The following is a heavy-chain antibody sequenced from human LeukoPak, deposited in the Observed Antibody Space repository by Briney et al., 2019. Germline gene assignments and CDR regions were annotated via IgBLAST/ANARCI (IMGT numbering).Heavy chain of an antibody. J-gene: IGHJ4*02. CDR1: GGSLSTYA. Sequence: SSVQVSCKASGGSLSTYAFNWVRQAPGQGLEWMGRSVPIFGIPNYAQKFQGRVTIIADDCTSTAYMELSSLRSEDTAVYYCARDSVPVKKAVADRPSHFDDWGQGTLVTVSS. V-gene: IGHV1-69*15. D-gene: IGHD6-19*01. CDR3: ARDSVPVKKAVADRPSHFDD. CDR2: SVPIFGIP.